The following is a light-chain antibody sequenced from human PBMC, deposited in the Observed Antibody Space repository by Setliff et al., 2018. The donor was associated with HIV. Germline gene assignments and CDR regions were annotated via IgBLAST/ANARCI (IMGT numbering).Light chain of an antibody. CDR1: SSDVGGYNY. J-gene: IGLJ1*01. V-gene: IGLV2-11*01. Sequence: QSVLTQPASVSGSPGQSITISCTGTSSDVGGYNYVSWYQQHPGKAPKLVIFDVSKRPSGVPDRFPGSKSGNTASLTISGLQAEDEADYYCCSYAGSPYVFGTGTKVTVL. CDR3: CSYAGSPYV. CDR2: DVS.